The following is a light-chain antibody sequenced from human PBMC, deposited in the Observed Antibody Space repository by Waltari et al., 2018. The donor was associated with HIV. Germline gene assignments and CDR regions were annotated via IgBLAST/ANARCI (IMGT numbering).Light chain of an antibody. J-gene: IGKJ5*01. Sequence: EIVLTQSPATLSLSPGESATLSCRASQSVSNYLAWYQQKAGQAPRLLIYDASNRATGIPARFSGSGSGTDFTLTISSLEPEDFAVYSCQQRSNWLSFGQGTRLEIK. V-gene: IGKV3-11*01. CDR3: QQRSNWLS. CDR1: QSVSNY. CDR2: DAS.